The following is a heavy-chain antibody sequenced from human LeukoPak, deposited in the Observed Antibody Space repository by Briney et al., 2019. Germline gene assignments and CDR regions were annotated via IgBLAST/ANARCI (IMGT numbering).Heavy chain of an antibody. V-gene: IGHV3-23*01. Sequence: PGGSLRLSCAAAGFTFRAFGMNWLRQAPGEGPKWVSGIDGGGGTTHYADSVKGRFTISRDNSKSMLWLQMQNLRADDTAIYYCAKQSHHWTVSPGEWVQGTPVTVSS. CDR1: GFTFRAFG. CDR2: IDGGGGTT. D-gene: IGHD4-17*01. J-gene: IGHJ1*01. CDR3: AKQSHHWTVSPGE.